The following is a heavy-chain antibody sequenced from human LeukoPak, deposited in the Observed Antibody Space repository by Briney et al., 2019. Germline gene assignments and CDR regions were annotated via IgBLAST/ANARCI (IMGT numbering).Heavy chain of an antibody. CDR1: GFTFEDYA. CDR2: ISWNSGSI. D-gene: IGHD3-22*01. V-gene: IGHV3-9*01. CDR3: AKALSYYYDSSGPDAFDI. Sequence: GGSLRLSCAASGFTFEDYAMHWVRQAPGKGLEWVSGISWNSGSIGYADSVKGRFTISRDNAKNSLYLQMNSLRAEDTALYYCAKALSYYYDSSGPDAFDIWGQGTMVTVSS. J-gene: IGHJ3*02.